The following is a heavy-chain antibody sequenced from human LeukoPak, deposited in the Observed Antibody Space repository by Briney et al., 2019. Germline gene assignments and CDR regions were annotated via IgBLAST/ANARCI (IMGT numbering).Heavy chain of an antibody. CDR2: IYASGTASSSGST. CDR1: GGSFSPYY. CDR3: AREKTVLHYYFGMDV. J-gene: IGHJ6*02. Sequence: SETLSLTSNVSGGSFSPYYWSWVRQPAGEGLEWLGRIYASGTASSSGSTNYNPSLKSRVTLSIDTSKKQFFLRLNSVTAADTAVYYCAREKTVLHYYFGMDVWGQGTTVTVSS. V-gene: IGHV4-4*07. D-gene: IGHD4-17*01.